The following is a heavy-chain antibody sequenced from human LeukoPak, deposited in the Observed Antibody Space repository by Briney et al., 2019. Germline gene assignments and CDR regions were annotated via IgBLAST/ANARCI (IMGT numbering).Heavy chain of an antibody. CDR2: IGYDGSNK. V-gene: IGHV3-33*01. CDR1: GFTFSSYG. Sequence: GRSLRLSCAASGFTFSSYGMHWVRQAPGKGLEWGAVIGYDGSNKYYADSVKGRFTISRDNSKNTLYLQMNSLRAEDTAVYYCAGGLYDSSGYYGGTYGMDVWGQGTTVTVSS. CDR3: AGGLYDSSGYYGGTYGMDV. J-gene: IGHJ6*02. D-gene: IGHD3-22*01.